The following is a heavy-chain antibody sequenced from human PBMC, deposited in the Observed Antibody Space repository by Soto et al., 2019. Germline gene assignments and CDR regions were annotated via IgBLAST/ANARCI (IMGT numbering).Heavy chain of an antibody. Sequence: ASVKVSCKASGYTFTSYDINWVRQATGQGLEWMGWMNPNSGNTGYAQKFQGRVTMTRNTSISTAYMELSSLRSEDTAVYYCARGGVEQLVMAFDIWGQGTMVTVSS. CDR3: ARGGVEQLVMAFDI. CDR1: GYTFTSYD. J-gene: IGHJ3*02. CDR2: MNPNSGNT. V-gene: IGHV1-8*01. D-gene: IGHD6-6*01.